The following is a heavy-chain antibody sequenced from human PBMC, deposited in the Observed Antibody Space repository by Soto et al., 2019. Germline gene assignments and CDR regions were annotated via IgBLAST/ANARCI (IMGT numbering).Heavy chain of an antibody. CDR2: IWYDGSNK. J-gene: IGHJ4*02. V-gene: IGHV3-33*01. Sequence: TGGSLRLSCAASGFTFSSYGMHWVRQAPGKGLEWVAVIWYDGSNKYYADSVKGRFTISRDNSKNTLYLQMNSLRAEDTAVYYCARGDIVATIGDHGFDYWGQGTLVTVSS. CDR3: ARGDIVATIGDHGFDY. D-gene: IGHD5-12*01. CDR1: GFTFSSYG.